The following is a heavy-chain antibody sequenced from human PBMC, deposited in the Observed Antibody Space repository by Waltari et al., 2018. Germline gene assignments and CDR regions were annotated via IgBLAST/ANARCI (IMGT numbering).Heavy chain of an antibody. J-gene: IGHJ6*02. V-gene: IGHV1-69*12. CDR1: GGTFSSYA. CDR3: ARSYYYYGSGSYYKNYYYYGMDV. Sequence: QVQLVQSGAEVKKPGSSVKVSCKASGGTFSSYAISWVRQAPGQGLEWMGGIIPIFGTANYAQKFQGRVTITADESTSTAYMELSSLRSEDTAVYYCARSYYYYGSGSYYKNYYYYGMDVWGQGTTVTVSS. CDR2: IIPIFGTA. D-gene: IGHD3-10*01.